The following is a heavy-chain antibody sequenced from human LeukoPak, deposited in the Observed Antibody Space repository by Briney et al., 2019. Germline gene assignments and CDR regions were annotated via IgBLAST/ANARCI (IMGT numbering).Heavy chain of an antibody. J-gene: IGHJ5*02. Sequence: SETLSLTCGVSSGSLSGYYWRWIRQPPGGGLEWLGEITHSGSPNYNPSLMSRVTISVDTSKNQFYLNLTSVTVADTALYYCARGVPAAGDPDWFDPWGQGALVTVSS. D-gene: IGHD6-13*01. CDR2: ITHSGSP. V-gene: IGHV4-34*10. CDR1: SGSLSGYY. CDR3: ARGVPAAGDPDWFDP.